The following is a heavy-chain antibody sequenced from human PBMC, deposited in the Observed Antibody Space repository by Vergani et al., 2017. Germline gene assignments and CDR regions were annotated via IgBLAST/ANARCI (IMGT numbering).Heavy chain of an antibody. V-gene: IGHV3-7*01. CDR3: AKSGFVGAFET. CDR2: IMPDGSAT. CDR1: GFTFSGSA. Sequence: EVQLVESGGGLVQPGGSLTLSCAASGFTFSGSAMHWVRQVPGKGLEWVANIMPDGSATMYADSLRGRFSISRDNAKNSLHLHMSSLRVEDTAVYFCAKSGFVGAFETWGQGTMVTVSS. J-gene: IGHJ3*02. D-gene: IGHD6-6*01.